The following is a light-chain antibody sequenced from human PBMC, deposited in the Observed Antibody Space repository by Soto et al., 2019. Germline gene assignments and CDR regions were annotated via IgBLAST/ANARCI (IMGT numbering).Light chain of an antibody. CDR2: DAS. V-gene: IGKV1-5*01. CDR3: QQYSSYYRP. J-gene: IGKJ1*01. CDR1: QNVNIF. Sequence: DIQMTQSPSMLSAAVGVRVTISCRASQNVNIFLAWYQQKPGKAPKLLISDASTLESGVPSRFSGSGSGTEFTLTITGLQPDDSATSYCQQYSSYYRPVGQGTKVDI.